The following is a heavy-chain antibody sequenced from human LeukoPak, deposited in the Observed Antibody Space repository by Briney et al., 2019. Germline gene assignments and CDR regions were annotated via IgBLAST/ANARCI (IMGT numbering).Heavy chain of an antibody. Sequence: SETLSLTCAVYGGSFSGYYWSWIRQPPGKGLEWIGEINHSGSTNYNPSLKSRVTISVDTSKNQFSLKLSSVTAADTAVYYCAREPLRGDSDYWGQGTLVTVSS. CDR1: GGSFSGYY. CDR3: AREPLRGDSDY. CDR2: INHSGST. V-gene: IGHV4-34*01. J-gene: IGHJ4*02.